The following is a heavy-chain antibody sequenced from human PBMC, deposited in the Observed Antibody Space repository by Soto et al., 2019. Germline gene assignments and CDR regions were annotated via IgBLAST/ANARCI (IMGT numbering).Heavy chain of an antibody. CDR3: AKDNTRYSSSPQVYYYGMDV. Sequence: EVQLVESGGGLVQPGRSLRLSCAASGFTFDDYAMHWVRQAPGKGLEWVSGISWNSGSIGYADSVKGRFTISRDNAKNSLYLQMNSLRAEDTALYYCAKDNTRYSSSPQVYYYGMDVWGQGTTVTVSS. J-gene: IGHJ6*02. CDR2: ISWNSGSI. D-gene: IGHD6-6*01. CDR1: GFTFDDYA. V-gene: IGHV3-9*01.